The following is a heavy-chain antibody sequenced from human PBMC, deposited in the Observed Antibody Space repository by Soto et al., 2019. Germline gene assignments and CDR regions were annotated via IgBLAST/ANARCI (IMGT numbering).Heavy chain of an antibody. D-gene: IGHD1-20*01. CDR1: GYSFTNYW. J-gene: IGHJ4*02. CDR3: ARSRITGSTWTFDY. Sequence: GESLKISCKGSGYSFTNYWIGWVCQMPGKGLEWMGIIYPGDSDTRYSPSFQGQVTISVDKSISTAYLQWRSLKASDSGMYYCARSRITGSTWTFDYWGQETLVTVSS. CDR2: IYPGDSDT. V-gene: IGHV5-51*01.